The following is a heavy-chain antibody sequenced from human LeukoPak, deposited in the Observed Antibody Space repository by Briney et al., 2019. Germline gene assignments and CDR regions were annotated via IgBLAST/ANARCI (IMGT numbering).Heavy chain of an antibody. V-gene: IGHV3-30*02. CDR2: IIYDGSYK. CDR1: EFTFSSYE. Sequence: GGSLRLSCSASEFTFSSYEMHWVRQAPGKGLEWVAIIIYDGSYKNYAESVRGRFTISRDNSKNTLYLQMNSLRAEDTAVYYCAKLRIAAAGPGFDYWGQGTLVTVSS. D-gene: IGHD6-13*01. CDR3: AKLRIAAAGPGFDY. J-gene: IGHJ4*02.